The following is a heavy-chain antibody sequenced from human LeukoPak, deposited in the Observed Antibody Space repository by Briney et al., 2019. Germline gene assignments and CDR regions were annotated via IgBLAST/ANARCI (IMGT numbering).Heavy chain of an antibody. CDR3: AKGSSTGRGPYFDY. CDR1: GLTVDDYA. J-gene: IGHJ4*02. CDR2: IIGDGGTT. D-gene: IGHD3-10*01. Sequence: PGGSLRLSCAASGLTVDDYAMHWVRQAPGKGLEWVSLIIGDGGTTYYADSVKGRFTISRDSSTNSLYLLMNSLRTEDTAFYYCAKGSSTGRGPYFDYWGQGTLVTVSS. V-gene: IGHV3-43*02.